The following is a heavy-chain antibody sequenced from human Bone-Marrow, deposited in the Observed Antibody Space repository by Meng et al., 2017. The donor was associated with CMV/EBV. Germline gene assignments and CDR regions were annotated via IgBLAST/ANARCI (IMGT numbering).Heavy chain of an antibody. D-gene: IGHD3-16*01. V-gene: IGHV3-21*01. CDR3: VRGGGTPWGMDV. J-gene: IGHJ6*02. CDR2: ISSSSSYI. Sequence: GGSLRLSCAASGFTFSSYSMNWVRQAPGKGLEWVSSISSSSSYIYYADSVKGRFTISRDNAKNSLYLQMNSLRAEDTAVYYCVRGGGTPWGMDVWGQGTTVTVSS. CDR1: GFTFSSYS.